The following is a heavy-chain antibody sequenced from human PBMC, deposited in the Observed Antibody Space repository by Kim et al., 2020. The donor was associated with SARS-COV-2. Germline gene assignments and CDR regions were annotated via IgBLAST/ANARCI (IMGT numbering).Heavy chain of an antibody. Sequence: GGSLRLSCTVSGFKFDDHAVHWVRQAPGKGLEWVSGISWNSVTSVYADSVQGRFTISRDNAKNSLYLQMNSLRTEDTAFYYCARDRKGFPVWHGYFDYWGQGPLLTVS. CDR2: ISWNSVTS. D-gene: IGHD3-16*01. V-gene: IGHV3-9*01. J-gene: IGHJ4*02. CDR3: ARDRKGFPVWHGYFDY. CDR1: GFKFDDHA.